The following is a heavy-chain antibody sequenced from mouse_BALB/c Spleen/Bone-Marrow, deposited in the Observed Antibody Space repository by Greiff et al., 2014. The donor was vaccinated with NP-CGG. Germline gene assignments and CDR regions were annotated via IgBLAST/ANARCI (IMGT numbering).Heavy chain of an antibody. V-gene: IGHV1-9*01. D-gene: IGHD2-3*01. Sequence: VQLQQSGAELMKPGASVKISCKATSYTFSSYWIEWVKQRPGHGLEWIGEILPGSGNTNYNEKFKGKATFTADTSSNTAYMQLSSLTSEDSAVYYCARENDYWYFDVWGAGTTVTVSS. CDR2: ILPGSGNT. CDR1: SYTFSSYW. CDR3: ARENDYWYFDV. J-gene: IGHJ1*01.